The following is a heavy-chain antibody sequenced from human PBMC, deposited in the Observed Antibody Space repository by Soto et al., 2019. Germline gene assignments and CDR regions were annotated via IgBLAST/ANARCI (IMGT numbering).Heavy chain of an antibody. CDR1: GFTFSSHA. V-gene: IGHV3-30-3*01. CDR2: ISYDGSTK. Sequence: QVQLVESGGGVVQPGRSLRLSCAASGFTFSSHAMHWVRQAPGKGLECVAIISYDGSTKYYPDSVKGRFTISRDNSKNTLYLQMNSLRAEDTAVYYCARDRESGTYGQAFDHWGQGTLVTVSS. D-gene: IGHD1-26*01. J-gene: IGHJ4*02. CDR3: ARDRESGTYGQAFDH.